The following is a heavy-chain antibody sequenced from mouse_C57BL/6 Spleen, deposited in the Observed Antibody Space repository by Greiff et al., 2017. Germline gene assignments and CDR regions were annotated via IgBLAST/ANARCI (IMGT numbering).Heavy chain of an antibody. V-gene: IGHV7-3*01. D-gene: IGHD1-1*01. CDR2: IRNKANGYTT. CDR3: ARYTYAYAMDY. J-gene: IGHJ4*01. Sequence: VESGGGLVQPGGSLSLSCAASGFTFTDYYLSWVRQPPGKALEWLGFIRNKANGYTTEYSASVKGRFTISRDNSQSILYLQMNALRAKDRAAYYCARYTYAYAMDYWGQGTSVTVSS. CDR1: GFTFTDYY.